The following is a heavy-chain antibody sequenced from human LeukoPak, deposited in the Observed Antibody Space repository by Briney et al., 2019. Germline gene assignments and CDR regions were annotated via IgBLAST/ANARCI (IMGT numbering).Heavy chain of an antibody. CDR3: ARHPTGDYDFWSGTFDY. V-gene: IGHV4-59*08. Sequence: SETLSLTCTVSGGSIRSYYWSWIRQPPGKGLEWIGDIFDSGSTNYNPSLKSRVTISVDTSKNQFSLKLSSVTAADTAVYYCARHPTGDYDFWSGTFDYWGQGTLVTVSS. D-gene: IGHD3-3*01. J-gene: IGHJ4*02. CDR1: GGSIRSYY. CDR2: IFDSGST.